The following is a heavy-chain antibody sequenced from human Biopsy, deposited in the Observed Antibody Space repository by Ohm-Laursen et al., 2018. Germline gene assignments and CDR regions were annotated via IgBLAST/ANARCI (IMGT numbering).Heavy chain of an antibody. Sequence: GTLSLPCTVSGCSISSYYWSWIRQPPGKGLEWIGYIYYTGSTNYNPSLKSRVTISVDTSMNHLSLRLTSVTAADTAVYYCARHAPSYSGSYWRYFDLWGRGTLVTVSS. CDR2: IYYTGST. V-gene: IGHV4-59*08. CDR1: GCSISSYY. J-gene: IGHJ2*01. D-gene: IGHD1-26*01. CDR3: ARHAPSYSGSYWRYFDL.